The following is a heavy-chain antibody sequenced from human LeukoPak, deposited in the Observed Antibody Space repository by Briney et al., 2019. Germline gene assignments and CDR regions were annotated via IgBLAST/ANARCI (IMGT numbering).Heavy chain of an antibody. CDR3: ARDYCGGDCPFDY. Sequence: GGSLRLSCAASGFSFRDYTMNWVRQAPXXGXEWVSSISSSSSYIYYADSVKGRFTISRDNAKNSLYLQMNSLRAEDTAVYYCARDYCGGDCPFDYWGQGTLVTVSS. J-gene: IGHJ4*02. D-gene: IGHD2-21*02. CDR2: ISSSSSYI. CDR1: GFSFRDYT. V-gene: IGHV3-21*01.